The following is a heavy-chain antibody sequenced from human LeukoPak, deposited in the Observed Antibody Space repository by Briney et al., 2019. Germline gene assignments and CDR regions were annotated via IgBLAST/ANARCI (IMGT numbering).Heavy chain of an antibody. J-gene: IGHJ4*02. CDR2: IYPGDSDT. V-gene: IGHV5-51*01. Sequence: GGSLRLSCKGSGYSFTSYWIGWVRQMPGKGLEWMGIIYPGDSDTRCSPSFQGQVTITADKSISTAYLQWSSLKASDTAMYYSARLRLGFLWNPNDYWGQGTLVTVSS. CDR3: ARLRLGFLWNPNDY. CDR1: GYSFTSYW. D-gene: IGHD1-1*01.